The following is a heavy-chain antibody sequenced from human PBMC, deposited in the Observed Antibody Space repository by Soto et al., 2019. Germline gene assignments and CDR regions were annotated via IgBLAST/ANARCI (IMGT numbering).Heavy chain of an antibody. CDR3: ARDGPTGPIGLYYYYGMDV. V-gene: IGHV4-59*01. D-gene: IGHD1-7*01. J-gene: IGHJ6*02. CDR2: IYYIGST. CDR1: GGSISRYY. Sequence: QVQLQESGPGLVKPSETLSLTCTVSGGSISRYYWSWIRQPPGKGLEWIGYIYYIGSTNYNPSITSRVTISVDTSKNQFSLKLNSVPAADTAVYYCARDGPTGPIGLYYYYGMDVWGQGTTVTVSS.